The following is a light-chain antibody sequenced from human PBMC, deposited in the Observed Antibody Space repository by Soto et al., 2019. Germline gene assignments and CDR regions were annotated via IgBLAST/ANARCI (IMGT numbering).Light chain of an antibody. Sequence: EIVLTQSPATLSSSPGERATLSCRASQSVSSSLAWYQQKPGQAPRLLIYGASNRACGIPARFSGSGSGTDFTLTISSLEPEDFAVYYCQQRSNWPVTFGQGTRLEIK. CDR3: QQRSNWPVT. CDR1: QSVSSS. J-gene: IGKJ5*01. CDR2: GAS. V-gene: IGKV3-11*01.